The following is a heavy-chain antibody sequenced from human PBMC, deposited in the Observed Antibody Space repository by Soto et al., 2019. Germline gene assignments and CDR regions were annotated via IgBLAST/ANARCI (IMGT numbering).Heavy chain of an antibody. D-gene: IGHD2-8*01. CDR1: GGSISSGCYY. CDR3: ARGNIVLMVYATGHSYFDY. CDR2: IYYIGST. Sequence: NPSETLSLTGTVSGGSISSGCYYWSWIRQHPGKGLEWIGYIYYIGSTYYNPSLKSRVTISVDTSKNQFSLKLSSVTAADTAVYWCARGNIVLMVYATGHSYFDYCGRRTLFTVCS. V-gene: IGHV4-31*03. J-gene: IGHJ4*02.